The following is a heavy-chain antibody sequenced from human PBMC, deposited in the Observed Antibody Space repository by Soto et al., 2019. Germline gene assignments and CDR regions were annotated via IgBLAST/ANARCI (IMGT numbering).Heavy chain of an antibody. J-gene: IGHJ6*02. CDR3: AKVAAAGTWYYYGMDV. V-gene: IGHV3-23*01. D-gene: IGHD6-13*01. CDR2: ISGSGGST. Sequence: EVQLLESGGGLVQPGGSLRLSCAASGFTFSSYAMSWVRQAPGKGLEWVSAISGSGGSTYYADSVKGGFTISRDSSKNTLYLQMNSLRAEDTAVYYCAKVAAAGTWYYYGMDVSGQGTTVTVSS. CDR1: GFTFSSYA.